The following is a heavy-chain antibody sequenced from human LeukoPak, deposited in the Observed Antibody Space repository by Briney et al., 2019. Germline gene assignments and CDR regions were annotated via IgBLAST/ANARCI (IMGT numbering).Heavy chain of an antibody. CDR3: AKDRGHIVVVPAAIDY. V-gene: IGHV3-33*06. CDR2: IWYDGGNK. Sequence: GRSLRLSCAASGFTFSSYGMHWVRQAPGKGLEWVAVIWYDGGNKYYADSVKGRFTISRDNSKNTLYLQMNSLRAEDTAVYYCAKDRGHIVVVPAAIDYWGQGTLVTVSS. J-gene: IGHJ4*02. D-gene: IGHD2-2*02. CDR1: GFTFSSYG.